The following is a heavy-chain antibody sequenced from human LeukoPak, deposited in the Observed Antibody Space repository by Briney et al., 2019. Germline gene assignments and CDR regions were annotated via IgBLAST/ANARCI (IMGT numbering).Heavy chain of an antibody. Sequence: PSETLSLTCAVYGGSFSGYYWSWIRQPPGKGLEWIGYIDYSGSAYYNPSLKSRVTISVDTAKNQFSLKLSSVTAADTAVYYCARDAWNGNSPLDYWGQGTLVTVSS. CDR2: IDYSGSA. J-gene: IGHJ4*02. D-gene: IGHD4-23*01. V-gene: IGHV4-59*12. CDR3: ARDAWNGNSPLDY. CDR1: GGSFSGYY.